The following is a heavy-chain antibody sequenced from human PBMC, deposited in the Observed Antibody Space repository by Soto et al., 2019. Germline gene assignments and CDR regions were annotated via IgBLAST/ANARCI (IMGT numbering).Heavy chain of an antibody. V-gene: IGHV3-30*18. CDR2: ISHDGSNK. Sequence: GGSLRLSCAASGFTFSSYGMHWVRQAPGKGLEWVADISHDGSNKYFADSVKGRFTISRDNSKNTLYLQMNSLRAEDTAVYYCANIGRSDRAFDIWGQGTMVTVSS. D-gene: IGHD1-26*01. J-gene: IGHJ3*02. CDR3: ANIGRSDRAFDI. CDR1: GFTFSSYG.